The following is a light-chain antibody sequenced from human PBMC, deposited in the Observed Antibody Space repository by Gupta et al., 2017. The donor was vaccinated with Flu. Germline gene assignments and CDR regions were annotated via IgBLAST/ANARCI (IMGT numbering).Light chain of an antibody. J-gene: IGKJ3*01. CDR1: QSINDN. Sequence: GERVTLSCRASQSINDNLAWYQQKPGQVPRLLIYAASTRATGTPARFSGSGSETEFTLTVDSLQSEDFGVYYCQRYQRWPLTFGPGTKVDVK. V-gene: IGKV3D-15*01. CDR3: QRYQRWPLT. CDR2: AAS.